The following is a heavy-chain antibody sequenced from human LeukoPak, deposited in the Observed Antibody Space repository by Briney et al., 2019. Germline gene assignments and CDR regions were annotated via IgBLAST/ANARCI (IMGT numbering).Heavy chain of an antibody. CDR2: IYYSGST. CDR1: GGSISSSSYY. J-gene: IGHJ4*02. CDR3: AREGYCSSTSCLNSFDY. V-gene: IGHV4-39*07. D-gene: IGHD2-2*01. Sequence: SETLSLTCTVSGGSISSSSYYWGWIRQPPGKGLEWIGSIYYSGSTYYNPSLKSRVTISVDTSKNQFSLKLSSVTAADTAVYYCAREGYCSSTSCLNSFDYWGQGTLVTVSS.